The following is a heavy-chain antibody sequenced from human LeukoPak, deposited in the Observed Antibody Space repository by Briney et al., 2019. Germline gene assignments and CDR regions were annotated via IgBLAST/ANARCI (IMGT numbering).Heavy chain of an antibody. D-gene: IGHD3-22*01. Sequence: GRSLRLSCAASGFTLSSYPMHWVRQAPGKGLEWVAVISYDGSNKYYADSVKGRFTISRDNSKNTLYLQMNSLRAEDTAVYYCAKDPRYYDSSGYYSYYYYYGMDVWGQGTTVTVSS. CDR2: ISYDGSNK. CDR1: GFTLSSYP. V-gene: IGHV3-30*04. J-gene: IGHJ6*02. CDR3: AKDPRYYDSSGYYSYYYYYGMDV.